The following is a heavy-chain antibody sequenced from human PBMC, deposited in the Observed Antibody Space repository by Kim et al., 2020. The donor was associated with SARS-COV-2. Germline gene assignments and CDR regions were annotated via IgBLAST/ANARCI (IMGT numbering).Heavy chain of an antibody. CDR3: ARQSRGSGTFSWFDP. CDR1: GDSISNTAHY. V-gene: IGHV4-31*03. Sequence: SETLSLTCTVSGDSISNTAHYWNWMRQHLEGGLEWIGYIYYTGGTNYNPALKSRVSISVDTSQNQLSLHLSSVTAADTAIYYCARQSRGSGTFSWFDPWGQGALVTVSS. CDR2: IYYTGGT. J-gene: IGHJ5*02. D-gene: IGHD3-10*01.